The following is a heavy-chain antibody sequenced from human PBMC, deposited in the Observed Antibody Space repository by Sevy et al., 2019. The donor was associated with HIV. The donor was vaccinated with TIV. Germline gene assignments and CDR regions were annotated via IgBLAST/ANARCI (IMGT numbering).Heavy chain of an antibody. J-gene: IGHJ4*02. CDR1: GFSVSSNY. CDR3: ARGARGYSYGSRFDC. V-gene: IGHV3-53*01. Sequence: GGSLRLSCAASGFSVSSNYMSWVRQAPGRGLEWVSGISDSYYTYYADSVKGRFTISSDNPKNTLFLQMNSLRVEDTAVYYCARGARGYSYGSRFDCWGQGTLVTVSS. D-gene: IGHD5-18*01. CDR2: ISDSYYT.